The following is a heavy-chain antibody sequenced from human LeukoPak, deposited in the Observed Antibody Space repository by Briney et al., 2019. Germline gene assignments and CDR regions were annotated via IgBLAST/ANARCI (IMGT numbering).Heavy chain of an antibody. D-gene: IGHD6-13*01. CDR1: GGSFNGYY. J-gene: IGHJ4*02. V-gene: IGHV4-34*01. CDR3: ARQSGSSTWSSDY. CDR2: INHSGSA. Sequence: SETLSLTCAVYGGSFNGYYWSWIRQPPGKGLEWIGEINHSGSANYNPSLKSRVTISVDTPKNQFSLNLSSVTAADTAVYYCARQSGSSTWSSDYWGQGTLVTVSS.